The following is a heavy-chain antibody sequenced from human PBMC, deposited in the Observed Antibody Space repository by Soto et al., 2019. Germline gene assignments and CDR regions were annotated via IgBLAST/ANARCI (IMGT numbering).Heavy chain of an antibody. J-gene: IGHJ4*02. CDR3: AKSPDSSGWDHFDY. V-gene: IGHV3-30*18. Sequence: GGSLRLSCAASGFTFSSYGMHWVRQAPGKGLEWVAVISYDGSNKYYADSVKGRFTISRDNSKNTLYLQMNSLRAEDTAVYYCAKSPDSSGWDHFDYWGQGTLVTAPQ. D-gene: IGHD6-19*01. CDR2: ISYDGSNK. CDR1: GFTFSSYG.